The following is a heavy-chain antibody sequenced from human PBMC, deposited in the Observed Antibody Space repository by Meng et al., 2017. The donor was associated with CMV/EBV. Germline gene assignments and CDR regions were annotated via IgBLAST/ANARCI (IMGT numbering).Heavy chain of an antibody. CDR3: ARDNRRGGVDY. CDR1: GVSISSGDDY. V-gene: IGHV4-30-4*08. D-gene: IGHD3-16*01. J-gene: IGHJ4*02. Sequence: VDVQRAGPGLVDPCTTLALTSPCLGVSISSGDDYWSWIGQPSGKGLEWIGNIYYSGSTYYNPSLKSRVTISVDKSKNLFSLKLSSVTAADTAVYYCARDNRRGGVDYWGQGTLVTVSS. CDR2: IYYSGST.